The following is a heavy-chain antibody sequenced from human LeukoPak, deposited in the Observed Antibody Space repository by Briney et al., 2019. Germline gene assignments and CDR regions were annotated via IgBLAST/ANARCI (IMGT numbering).Heavy chain of an antibody. CDR1: GYTFTGYY. CDR2: INPNSGGT. J-gene: IGHJ4*02. D-gene: IGHD3-3*01. CDR3: ARVQHYDFWSGYFRSPHYFDY. V-gene: IGHV1-2*02. Sequence: ASVKVSCKASGYTFTGYYMHWVRQAPGQGLEWMGWINPNSGGTNYAQKFQGRVTMTRNTSISTAYMELSSLRSEDTAVYYCARVQHYDFWSGYFRSPHYFDYWGQGTLVTVSS.